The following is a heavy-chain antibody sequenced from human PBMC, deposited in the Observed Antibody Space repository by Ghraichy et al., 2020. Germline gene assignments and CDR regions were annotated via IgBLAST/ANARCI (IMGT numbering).Heavy chain of an antibody. CDR1: GFTFSSYA. D-gene: IGHD6-19*01. J-gene: IGHJ4*02. CDR2: ISGSGGST. Sequence: GGSLRLSCAASGFTFSSYAMSWVRQAPGKGLEWVSAISGSGGSTYYADSVKGRFTISRDNSKNTLYLQMNSLRAEDTAVYYCAKPPLSLAVAGSRGWYFDYWGQGTLVTVSS. V-gene: IGHV3-23*01. CDR3: AKPPLSLAVAGSRGWYFDY.